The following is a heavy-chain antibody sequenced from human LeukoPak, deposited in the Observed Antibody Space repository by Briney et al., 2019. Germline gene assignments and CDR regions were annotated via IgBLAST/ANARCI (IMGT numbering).Heavy chain of an antibody. Sequence: GGSLRLSCAVSGFTFSSYWMSWVRQAPGRGLEWVANIKPDGSEKYHVDSVKGRFTISRDNAKNSLYLQMDSLRAEDTAVYYCARVTEGPDDYWGQGTLVTVSS. J-gene: IGHJ4*02. CDR1: GFTFSSYW. CDR3: ARVTEGPDDY. V-gene: IGHV3-7*01. CDR2: IKPDGSEK.